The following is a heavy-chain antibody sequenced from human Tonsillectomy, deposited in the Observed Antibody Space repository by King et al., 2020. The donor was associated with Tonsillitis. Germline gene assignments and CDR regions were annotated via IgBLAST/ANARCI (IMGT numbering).Heavy chain of an antibody. Sequence: VQLVESGGRVVQSGGSVTLLCGAWGYPHSRCHAHCPRRSPDGAGEGGTVTSCYRSNKYYADSVKGRFTISRDNSKNTLYLQMNSLRAEDTAVYYCAKELRSYYNMDVWGQGTTVTVSS. CDR3: AKELRSYYNMDV. D-gene: IGHD3-3*01. CDR1: GYPHSRC. J-gene: IGHJ6*02. CDR2: TSCYRSNK. V-gene: IGHV3-30*18.